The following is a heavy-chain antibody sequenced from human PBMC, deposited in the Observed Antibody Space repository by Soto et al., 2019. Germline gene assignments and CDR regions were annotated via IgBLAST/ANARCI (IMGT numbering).Heavy chain of an antibody. CDR2: INPSGGST. CDR1: GYTFTSYY. Sequence: ASVKVSCKASGYTFTSYYMHWVRQAPGQGLEWMGIINPSGGSTSYAQKFQGRVTMTRDTSTSTVYMELSSLRSEDTAVYYCARDLIVVVAAGAYYYGMDVWGQGTTVTVSS. J-gene: IGHJ6*02. CDR3: ARDLIVVVAAGAYYYGMDV. D-gene: IGHD2-15*01. V-gene: IGHV1-46*01.